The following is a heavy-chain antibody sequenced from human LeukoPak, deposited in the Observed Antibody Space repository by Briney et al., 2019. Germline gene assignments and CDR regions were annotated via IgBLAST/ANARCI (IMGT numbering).Heavy chain of an antibody. J-gene: IGHJ6*03. CDR3: AKDHRPLTIFGVVIKSPYYYYYMDV. CDR2: IRYDGSNK. Sequence: GGSLRLSCAASGFTFSSYGMHWVRQAPGKGLEWVAFIRYDGSNKYYADSVKGRFTISRDNSKNTLYLQMNSLRAEDTAVYYCAKDHRPLTIFGVVIKSPYYYYYMDVWGKGTTVTVSS. D-gene: IGHD3-3*01. V-gene: IGHV3-30*02. CDR1: GFTFSSYG.